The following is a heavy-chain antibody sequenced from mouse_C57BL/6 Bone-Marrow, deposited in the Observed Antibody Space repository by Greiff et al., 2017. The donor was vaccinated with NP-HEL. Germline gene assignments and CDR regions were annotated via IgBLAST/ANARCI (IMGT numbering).Heavy chain of an antibody. J-gene: IGHJ2*01. D-gene: IGHD1-1*01. CDR3: ARYYYGSSYVGFDY. CDR2: IYPGSGST. V-gene: IGHV1-55*01. Sequence: QVQLQQPGAELVKPGASVKMSCKASGYTFTSYWITWVKQRPGQGLEWIGDIYPGSGSTNYNEKFKSKATLTVDTSSSTAYMQLSSLTSEDAAVYYCARYYYGSSYVGFDYWGQGTTLTVSS. CDR1: GYTFTSYW.